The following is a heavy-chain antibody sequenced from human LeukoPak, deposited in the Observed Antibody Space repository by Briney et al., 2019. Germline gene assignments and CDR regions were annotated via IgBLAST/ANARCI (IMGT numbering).Heavy chain of an antibody. CDR3: AKVTGYPTF. CDR2: ISSSSSTI. CDR1: GFTFSSYS. V-gene: IGHV3-48*04. J-gene: IGHJ4*02. Sequence: GGSLRLSCAASGFTFSSYSMNWVRQAPGKGLEWVSYISSSSSTIYYADSVKGRFSISRDNSKNTVYLQMSSLRVEDTGVYYCAKVTGYPTFWGQGTLVSVSS. D-gene: IGHD2-15*01.